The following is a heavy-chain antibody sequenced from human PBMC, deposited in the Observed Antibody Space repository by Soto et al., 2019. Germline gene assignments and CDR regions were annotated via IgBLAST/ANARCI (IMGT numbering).Heavy chain of an antibody. D-gene: IGHD3-10*01. V-gene: IGHV3-30*18. Sequence: QVQLVESGGGVVQPGKSLRLSCAASGFTFRGYGMHWVRQAPGKGLEWVATILYDGSEKYYADSVKGRFTISRDNFKDNQYLQVNSLRVEDTAVYYCANDLGCMDVQSQGNTVTVSS. CDR3: ANDLGCMDV. CDR1: GFTFRGYG. J-gene: IGHJ6*02. CDR2: ILYDGSEK.